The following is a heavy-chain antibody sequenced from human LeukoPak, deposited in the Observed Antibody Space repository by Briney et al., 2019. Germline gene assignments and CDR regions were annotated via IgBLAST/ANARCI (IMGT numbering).Heavy chain of an antibody. V-gene: IGHV3-23*01. CDR1: GLTFNSHA. Sequence: PGGSLRLSCAASGLTFNSHAMTWVRQAPGKGLEWVSAISGIGGSTFYADFVKGRFTISRDNSKNTLYLQMNTLRPEDTALYYCAKSSKAVMYYFGYWGQGTLVTVSS. D-gene: IGHD3-16*01. J-gene: IGHJ4*02. CDR2: ISGIGGST. CDR3: AKSSKAVMYYFGY.